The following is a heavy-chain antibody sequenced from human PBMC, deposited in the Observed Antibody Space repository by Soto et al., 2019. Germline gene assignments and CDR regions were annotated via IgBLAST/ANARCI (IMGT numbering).Heavy chain of an antibody. CDR2: IDPSDSHI. CDR3: ARPDCGAADCQLVPF. Sequence: EVQLVQSGAEVKKPGESLKISCKASGYSFTNYRINWVRQMPGEGLEWMGRIDPSDSHINYNPSFQGHVTISVDKSIXTAYLQWSSLEASDTATYYCARPDCGAADCQLVPFWGQGTLVTVSS. J-gene: IGHJ1*01. V-gene: IGHV5-10-1*01. CDR1: GYSFTNYR. D-gene: IGHD2-21*01.